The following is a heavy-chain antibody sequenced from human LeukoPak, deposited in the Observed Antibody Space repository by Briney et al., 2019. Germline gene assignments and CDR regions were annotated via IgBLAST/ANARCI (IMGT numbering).Heavy chain of an antibody. V-gene: IGHV1-8*03. J-gene: IGHJ4*02. D-gene: IGHD3-3*01. CDR2: MNPNSGNT. CDR1: GYTFTSYY. CDR3: ARGRRTGQKSGPRVYYFDY. Sequence: ASVKVSCKASGYTFTSYYMHWVRQAPGQGLEWMGWMNPNSGNTGYAQKFQGRVTITRNTSISTAYMELSSLRSEDTAVYYCARGRRTGQKSGPRVYYFDYWGQGTLVTVSS.